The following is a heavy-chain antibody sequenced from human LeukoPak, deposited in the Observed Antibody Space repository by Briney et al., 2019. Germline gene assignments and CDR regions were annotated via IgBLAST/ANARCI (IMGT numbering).Heavy chain of an antibody. CDR1: GYIFTNHY. Sequence: SVKVSCKASGYIFTNHYMHWVRQAPGQGLEWMGGIIPIFGTANYAQKFQGRVTITADKSTSTAYMELSSLRSEDTAVYYCARDTFSGSYYGVLAFDIWGQGTMVTVSS. CDR3: ARDTFSGSYYGVLAFDI. D-gene: IGHD1-26*01. CDR2: IIPIFGTA. J-gene: IGHJ3*02. V-gene: IGHV1-69*06.